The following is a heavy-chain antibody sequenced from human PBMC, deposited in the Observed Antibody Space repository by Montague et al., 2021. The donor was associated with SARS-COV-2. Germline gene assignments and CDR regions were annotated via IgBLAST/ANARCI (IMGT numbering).Heavy chain of an antibody. V-gene: IGHV4-34*01. CDR2: INHSGST. D-gene: IGHD5-24*01. J-gene: IGHJ6*02. Sequence: SETLSLTCAVYGGSFSGYYWSWIRQPPGKGLEWIGEINHSGSTNYNPSLKSRVTISVDTSKNQFSLKLSSVTAADTAMYYCARVSVEMATMGVYYYYGMDVWGQGTTVTVSS. CDR3: ARVSVEMATMGVYYYYGMDV. CDR1: GGSFSGYY.